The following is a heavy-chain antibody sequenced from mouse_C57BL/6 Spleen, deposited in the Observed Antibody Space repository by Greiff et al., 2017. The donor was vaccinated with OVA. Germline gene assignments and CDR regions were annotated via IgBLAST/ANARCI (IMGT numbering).Heavy chain of an antibody. CDR3: ASSLTIVTTDYFDY. J-gene: IGHJ2*01. CDR1: GYTFTDYY. V-gene: IGHV1-26*01. CDR2: INPNNGGT. Sequence: EVQLQQPGPELVKPGASVKISCKASGYTFTDYYMNWVKQSHGKSLEWIGDINPNNGGTSYNQKFKGKATLTVDKSSSTAYMERRSLTSEDSAVYYCASSLTIVTTDYFDYWGQGTTLTVSS. D-gene: IGHD2-5*01.